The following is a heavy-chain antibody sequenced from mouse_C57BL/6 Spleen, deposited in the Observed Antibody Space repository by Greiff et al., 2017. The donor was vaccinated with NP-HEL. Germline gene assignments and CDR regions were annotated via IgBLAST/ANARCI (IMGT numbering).Heavy chain of an antibody. J-gene: IGHJ4*01. D-gene: IGHD1-1*01. V-gene: IGHV1-62-2*01. Sequence: QVQLQQSGAELVKPGASVKLSCKASGYTFTEYTIHWVKQRSGQGLEWIGWFYPGSGSIKYNEKFKDKATLTADKSSSTVYMALSRLTSEDSAVYFCARHEDRDYGPYYYAMDYWGQGTSVTVSS. CDR3: ARHEDRDYGPYYYAMDY. CDR1: GYTFTEYT. CDR2: FYPGSGSI.